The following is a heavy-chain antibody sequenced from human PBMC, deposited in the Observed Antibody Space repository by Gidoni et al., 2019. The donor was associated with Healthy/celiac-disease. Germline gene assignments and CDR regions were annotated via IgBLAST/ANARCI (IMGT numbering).Heavy chain of an antibody. CDR1: GGSFSGYY. D-gene: IGHD6-6*01. Sequence: QVQLQQWGAGLLKTSETLSPTCAVYGGSFSGYYWSWIRQPPGKGLEWIGEINHSGSPNYNPSRKRRVTISVDTSKNQFSLKLSSVTAADTAVYYCARGGQLFHYWGQGTLVTVSS. CDR2: INHSGSP. J-gene: IGHJ4*02. V-gene: IGHV4-34*01. CDR3: ARGGQLFHY.